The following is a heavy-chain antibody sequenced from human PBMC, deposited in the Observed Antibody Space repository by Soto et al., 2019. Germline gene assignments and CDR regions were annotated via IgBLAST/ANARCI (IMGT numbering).Heavy chain of an antibody. D-gene: IGHD5-12*01. V-gene: IGHV1-18*01. CDR1: GYTFTRSG. J-gene: IGHJ6*02. Sequence: QVQLVQSGAEVKKPGASVKVSCKASGYTFTRSGISWVRQAPGQGLEWMGWISTYNGDTNYAQTFQGRVTITTDTSTSTAYMELRSLRSDDTDVYYCAREGVATYYYYGMDVWGQGTPVTVSS. CDR3: AREGVATYYYYGMDV. CDR2: ISTYNGDT.